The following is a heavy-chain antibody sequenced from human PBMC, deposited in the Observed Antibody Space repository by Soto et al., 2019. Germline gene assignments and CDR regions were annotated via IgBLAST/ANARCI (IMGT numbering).Heavy chain of an antibody. J-gene: IGHJ6*02. D-gene: IGHD3-22*01. Sequence: GGSLRLSCAASGFTFSNYVMHWVRQAPGKGLEWVAGIWYDGSNKYYADSVKGRFTISRDNSKNTLYLQMHRLRAEDTPVYYCAQDYYDSQYYYYGMDVWGQGTTVTVSS. CDR1: GFTFSNYV. CDR3: AQDYYDSQYYYYGMDV. CDR2: IWYDGSNK. V-gene: IGHV3-30*02.